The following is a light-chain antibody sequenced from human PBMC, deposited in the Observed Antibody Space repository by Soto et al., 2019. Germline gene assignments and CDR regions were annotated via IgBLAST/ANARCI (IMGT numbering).Light chain of an antibody. J-gene: IGLJ2*01. V-gene: IGLV1-40*01. CDR2: GNT. Sequence: QSVLTQPPSVSGAPGQRVTISCTGSSSNIGAGYDVHWYQQVPGTAPKLLIYGNTNRPSGVPDRFSGSKSGTSASLAITGLQAEDEADYYCQSYDSSLGGAGVFGGGTQLTVL. CDR3: QSYDSSLGGAGV. CDR1: SSNIGAGYD.